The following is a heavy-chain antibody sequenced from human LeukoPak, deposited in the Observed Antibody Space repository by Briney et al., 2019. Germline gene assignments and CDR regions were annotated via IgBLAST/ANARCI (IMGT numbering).Heavy chain of an antibody. V-gene: IGHV4-34*01. CDR1: GGSFSRYY. J-gene: IGHJ4*02. CDR2: INQSGST. Sequence: SETLSLTCAVYGGSFSRYYWSWIRQPPGKGLEWIGEINQSGSTNYNPSLKSRVTISVDTSKNQFSLELSSVTAADTAVYYCAAQGVATTPFDYWGQGTLVTVSS. D-gene: IGHD5-12*01. CDR3: AAQGVATTPFDY.